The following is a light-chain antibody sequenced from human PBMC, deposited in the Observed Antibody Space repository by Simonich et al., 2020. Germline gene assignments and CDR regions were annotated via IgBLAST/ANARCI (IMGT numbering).Light chain of an antibody. CDR3: MQALQTPWT. CDR1: QSLLHINGYNY. CDR2: LGS. V-gene: IGKV2-28*01. Sequence: EMVMTQSPLSLPVTPGEPSSISCSSSQSLLHINGYNYLDWYLPRPGQSPQLLIYLGSNRASGVPDRFSGSGSGTDFTLKISRVEAEDVGVYYCMQALQTPWTFGQGTKVEIK. J-gene: IGKJ1*01.